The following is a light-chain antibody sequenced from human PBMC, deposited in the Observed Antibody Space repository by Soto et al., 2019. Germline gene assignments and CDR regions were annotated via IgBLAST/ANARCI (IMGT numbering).Light chain of an antibody. CDR2: AAS. V-gene: IGKV1-12*01. CDR3: QQTRDFPLT. J-gene: IGKJ4*01. Sequence: DIQMTQSPSSVSASVGDTVTVTCRASQGISRWLTWYQQKPGEAPRLLMYAASSLQNGVPPRFSGTYSGTDFSLTISDLQPGDSAIYFCQQTRDFPLTFGGGTRVEIK. CDR1: QGISRW.